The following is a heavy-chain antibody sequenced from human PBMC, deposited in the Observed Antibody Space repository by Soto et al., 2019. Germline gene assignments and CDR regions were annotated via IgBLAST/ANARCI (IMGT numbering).Heavy chain of an antibody. D-gene: IGHD6-25*01. V-gene: IGHV3-30*18. Sequence: SCVASGFTLRTSGMHWVRQAPSKGLEWVAVISHDGSNQFYAESVKGRFTISRDNSKNMLYLQMNSLRADDSAVYFCAKDSSAAFDYWGQGTVVTVSS. CDR2: ISHDGSNQ. CDR3: AKDSSAAFDY. J-gene: IGHJ4*02. CDR1: GFTLRTSG.